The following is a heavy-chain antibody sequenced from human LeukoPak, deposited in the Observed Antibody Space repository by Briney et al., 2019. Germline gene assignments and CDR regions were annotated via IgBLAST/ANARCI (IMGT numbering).Heavy chain of an antibody. Sequence: ASVTVSCKASGYTFTIYGISWVRQAPGQGLEWMGWISAYNGNTNYAQKLQGRVTMTTDTSTSTAYMELRSLRSDDTAVYYCARDRYRQWLAPPNYYGMDVWGQGTTVTVSS. CDR1: GYTFTIYG. CDR2: ISAYNGNT. J-gene: IGHJ6*02. D-gene: IGHD6-19*01. CDR3: ARDRYRQWLAPPNYYGMDV. V-gene: IGHV1-18*01.